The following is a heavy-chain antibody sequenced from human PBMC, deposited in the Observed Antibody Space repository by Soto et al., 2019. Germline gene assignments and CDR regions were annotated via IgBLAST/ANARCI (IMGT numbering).Heavy chain of an antibody. Sequence: ASVKVSCKASGYTFTSYDINWVRQATGQGLEWMGWMNPNSGNTSYAQKFQGRVTMTRNTSTSTVYMELSSLRSEDTAVYYCARATVTTRLYYYYGMDVWGQGTTVTVSS. CDR1: GYTFTSYD. CDR2: MNPNSGNT. CDR3: ARATVTTRLYYYYGMDV. V-gene: IGHV1-8*01. D-gene: IGHD4-17*01. J-gene: IGHJ6*02.